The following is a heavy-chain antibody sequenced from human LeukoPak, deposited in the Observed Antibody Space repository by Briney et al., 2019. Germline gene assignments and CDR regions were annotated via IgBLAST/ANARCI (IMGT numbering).Heavy chain of an antibody. D-gene: IGHD6-13*01. V-gene: IGHV3-23*01. CDR1: GFTFRSYA. CDR2: ISGNGAST. J-gene: IGHJ6*03. CDR3: AKDGAAAGPYYYYYMDV. Sequence: GGSLRLSCAASGFTFRSYAMSWVRQAPGKGLEWVSAISGNGASTYYADSVKGRFTISRDNSKNTLYLQMNSLRAEDTAVYYCAKDGAAAGPYYYYYMDVWGKGTTVTVSS.